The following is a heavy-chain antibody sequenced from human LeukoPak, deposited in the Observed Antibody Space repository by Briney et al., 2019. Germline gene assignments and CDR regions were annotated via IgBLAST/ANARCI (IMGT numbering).Heavy chain of an antibody. CDR2: TYYRSNWFY. Sequence: SQTLSLTCGISGDFVSGNSVALNWIRQSPSRGLEWLVRTYYRSNWFYDCAVSVKGRLTINPDTSKNQFSLHLNSVTPEDTAVYYCARVQSESLRAFDVWGQGTMVTVSS. CDR1: GDFVSGNSVA. CDR3: ARVQSESLRAFDV. J-gene: IGHJ3*01. V-gene: IGHV6-1*01.